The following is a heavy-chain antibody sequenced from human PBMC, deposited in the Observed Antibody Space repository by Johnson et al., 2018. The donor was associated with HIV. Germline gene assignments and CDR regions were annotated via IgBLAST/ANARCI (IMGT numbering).Heavy chain of an antibody. Sequence: VQLVESGGGLVQPGRSLRLSCAASGFTFDDYAMHWVQQAPGKGLEWVSGISWNSGSIGYADSVKGRFTISRDNAKNSLYLQMNSLRAEDTALYYCAKAVGSSWSLGAFDIWGQGTMVTVSS. V-gene: IGHV3-9*01. CDR1: GFTFDDYA. J-gene: IGHJ3*02. CDR2: ISWNSGSI. D-gene: IGHD6-13*01. CDR3: AKAVGSSWSLGAFDI.